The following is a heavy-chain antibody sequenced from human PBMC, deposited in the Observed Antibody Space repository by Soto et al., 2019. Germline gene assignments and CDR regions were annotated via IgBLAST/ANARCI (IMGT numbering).Heavy chain of an antibody. Sequence: QVQLVESGGGLVKPGGSLRLSCAASGFTFSDYYMSWIRQAPGKGLEWVSYISSSSSYTNYADSVKGRFTISRDNAKNSLYLQMNSLRAEDTAVYYCARGGYDYVWGSYRYPFDYWGQGTLVTVSS. V-gene: IGHV3-11*05. CDR1: GFTFSDYY. CDR2: ISSSSSYT. D-gene: IGHD3-16*02. J-gene: IGHJ4*02. CDR3: ARGGYDYVWGSYRYPFDY.